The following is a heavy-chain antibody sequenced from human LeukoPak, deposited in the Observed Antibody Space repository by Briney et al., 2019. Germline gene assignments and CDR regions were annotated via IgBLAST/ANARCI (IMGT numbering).Heavy chain of an antibody. CDR3: AREDYGDYEMGL. Sequence: NASETLSLTCAVSGYSISSGYYWGWIRQPPGKGLEWIGSIYHSGSTYYNPSLKSRVTISVDTSKNQFSLKLTSVTAADTAVYYCAREDYGDYEMGLWGQGTLVTVSS. V-gene: IGHV4-38-2*02. J-gene: IGHJ4*02. CDR2: IYHSGST. CDR1: GYSISSGYY. D-gene: IGHD4-17*01.